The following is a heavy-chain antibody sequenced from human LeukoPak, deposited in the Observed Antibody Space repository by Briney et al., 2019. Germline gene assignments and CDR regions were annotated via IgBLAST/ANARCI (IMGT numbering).Heavy chain of an antibody. CDR2: INHSGST. CDR3: ARARGDAFDI. J-gene: IGHJ3*02. V-gene: IGHV4-34*01. D-gene: IGHD3-10*01. CDR1: GGSFSGYY. Sequence: SETLSLTCAVYGGSFSGYYWSWIRQPPGKGLEWIGEINHSGSTNYNPSLKSRVTISVDTSKNQFSLKLSSVTAADTAVYYCARARGDAFDIWGQGTMVTVSS.